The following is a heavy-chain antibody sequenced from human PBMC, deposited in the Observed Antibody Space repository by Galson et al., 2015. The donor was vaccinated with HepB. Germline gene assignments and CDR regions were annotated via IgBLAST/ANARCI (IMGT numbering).Heavy chain of an antibody. J-gene: IGHJ4*02. CDR1: GYTFTSYY. V-gene: IGHV1-46*01. CDR3: ASAWSSTSCYDY. D-gene: IGHD2-2*01. Sequence: VSCKASGYTFTSYYMHWVRQAPGQGLEWMGIINPSGGSTSYAQKFQGRVTMTRDTSISTAYMELSRLRSDDTAVYYCASAWSSTSCYDYWGQGTLVTVSS. CDR2: INPSGGST.